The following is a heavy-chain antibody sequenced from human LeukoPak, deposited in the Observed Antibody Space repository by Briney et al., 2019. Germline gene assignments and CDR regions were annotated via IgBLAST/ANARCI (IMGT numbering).Heavy chain of an antibody. Sequence: GESLKISCEGSGSRFTTYWIGWVRQMPGKGLEWVAMIYPGDSDIRYSPSFQGQVTISADKSISTAYLQWSSLKASDTAIYYCTRLPGSSGSGWFDPWGQGTPVTVSS. J-gene: IGHJ5*02. CDR1: GSRFTTYW. CDR3: TRLPGSSGSGWFDP. D-gene: IGHD3-22*01. CDR2: IYPGDSDI. V-gene: IGHV5-51*01.